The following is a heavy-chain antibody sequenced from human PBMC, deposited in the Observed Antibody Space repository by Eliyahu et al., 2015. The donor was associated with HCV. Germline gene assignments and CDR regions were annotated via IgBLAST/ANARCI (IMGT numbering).Heavy chain of an antibody. CDR3: AREDRYFDWLLRFDP. D-gene: IGHD3-9*01. J-gene: IGHJ5*02. Sequence: EVQLVESGGGLVQPGGSLSLSCAASGFTFXSYWMSWVRQAPGKGLEWVANIKQDGSEKYYVDSVKSRFTISRDNAKNSLYLQMNSLRAEDTAVYYCAREDRYFDWLLRFDPWGQGTLVTVSS. CDR2: IKQDGSEK. CDR1: GFTFXSYW. V-gene: IGHV3-7*01.